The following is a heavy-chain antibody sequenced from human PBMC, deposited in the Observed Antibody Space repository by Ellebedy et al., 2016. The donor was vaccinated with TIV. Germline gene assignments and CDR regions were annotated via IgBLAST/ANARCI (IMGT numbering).Heavy chain of an antibody. J-gene: IGHJ4*02. CDR1: GYTFTDYH. CDR3: ARSILSRVPFDY. D-gene: IGHD6-6*01. Sequence: AASVKVSCKTSGYTFTDYHMHWVRQAPGQGLEWMGWINPNSGGTNYAQTFQGWVTMTRDTSISTAYMELSRLRSDDTAVYYCARSILSRVPFDYWGQGTLVTVSS. CDR2: INPNSGGT. V-gene: IGHV1-2*04.